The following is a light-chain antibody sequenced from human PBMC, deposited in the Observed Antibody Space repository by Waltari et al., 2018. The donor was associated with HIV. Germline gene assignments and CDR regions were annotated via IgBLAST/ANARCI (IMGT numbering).Light chain of an antibody. CDR1: PSNIGNNY. CDR2: DNN. V-gene: IGLV1-51*01. Sequence: QSVLTQPTSVSEAPGQKVTNSCSGRPSNIGNNYVSWYQQLPGTAPKLLISDNNKRPSGIPDRFSGSKSGTSATLGITGLQTGDEADYYCGTWDSSLSAVVFGGGTKLTVL. CDR3: GTWDSSLSAVV. J-gene: IGLJ2*01.